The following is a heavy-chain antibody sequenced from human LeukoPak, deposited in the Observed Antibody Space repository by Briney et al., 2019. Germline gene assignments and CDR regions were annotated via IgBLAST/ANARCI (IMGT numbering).Heavy chain of an antibody. J-gene: IGHJ2*01. V-gene: IGHV3-23*01. CDR2: ISGSGGST. Sequence: PGGSLRLSCAASGFTSSSYAMSWVRQAPGKGLEWVSAISGSGGSTYYADSVKGRFTISRDNSKNTLYLQMNSLRAEDTAVYYCAKGRSGRSRSWYFDLWGRGTLVTVSS. CDR1: GFTSSSYA. D-gene: IGHD6-19*01. CDR3: AKGRSGRSRSWYFDL.